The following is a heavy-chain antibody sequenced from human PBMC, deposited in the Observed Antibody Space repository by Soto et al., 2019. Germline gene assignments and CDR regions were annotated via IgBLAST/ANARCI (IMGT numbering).Heavy chain of an antibody. CDR2: IYNSGST. J-gene: IGHJ3*02. CDR1: GDSISSYS. V-gene: IGHV4-59*07. Sequence: SDTLSLTCTVSGDSISSYSWSWFRQPPGKGLEWIGYIYNSGSTNYNPSLKSRVTISVDTSKNQFFLKLRSVTAADTAVYYCARPDSSAHYGXFDIWGQGTMVT. CDR3: ARPDSSAHYGXFDI. D-gene: IGHD3-22*01.